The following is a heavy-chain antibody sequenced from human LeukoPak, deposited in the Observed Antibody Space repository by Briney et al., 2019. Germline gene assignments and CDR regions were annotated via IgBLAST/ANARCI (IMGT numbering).Heavy chain of an antibody. D-gene: IGHD3-10*01. J-gene: IGHJ4*02. CDR3: ASPTYYYGSSQSGVFDY. CDR1: GYSISSGYY. V-gene: IGHV4-38-2*01. CDR2: IYRSGST. Sequence: PSETLSLTCAVSGYSISSGYYWGWIRQPPGKGLEWIGSIYRSGSTYYNPSLKSRVTISVDTSKNQFSLKLSSVTAADTAVYYCASPTYYYGSSQSGVFDYWGQGTLVTVSS.